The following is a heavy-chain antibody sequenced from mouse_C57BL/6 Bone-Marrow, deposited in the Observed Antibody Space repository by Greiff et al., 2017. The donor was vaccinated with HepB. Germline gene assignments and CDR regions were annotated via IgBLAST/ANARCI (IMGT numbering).Heavy chain of an antibody. V-gene: IGHV3-6*01. CDR2: ISYDGSN. Sequence: DVQLQESGPGLVKPSQSLSLTCSVTGYSITSGYYWNWIRQFPGNKLEWMGYISYDGSNNYNPSLKNRISITRDTSKNQFFLKLNSVTTEDTATYYCARAGMDGYYKENAMDYWGQGTSVTVSS. D-gene: IGHD2-3*01. J-gene: IGHJ4*01. CDR1: GYSITSGYY. CDR3: ARAGMDGYYKENAMDY.